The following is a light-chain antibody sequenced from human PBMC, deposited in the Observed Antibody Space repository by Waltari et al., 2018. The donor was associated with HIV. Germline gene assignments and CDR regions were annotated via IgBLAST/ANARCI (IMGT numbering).Light chain of an antibody. Sequence: QSVLTQPPSVSAAPGPKVTISGSGSSSNTWRHYVSWYQQLPGAAPKLLIYDNTERPSGIPDRFSGSKSGTSATLGITGLQTGDEADYYCGTWDSSLGGWVFGGGTKLAVL. J-gene: IGLJ3*02. V-gene: IGLV1-51*01. CDR1: SSNTWRHY. CDR2: DNT. CDR3: GTWDSSLGGWV.